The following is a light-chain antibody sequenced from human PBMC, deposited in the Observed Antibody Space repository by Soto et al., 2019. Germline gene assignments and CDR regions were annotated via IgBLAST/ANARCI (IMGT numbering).Light chain of an antibody. Sequence: EIVLTQSPGNLSLSPGERATLSCRASQSVSSSYLAWYQQKPGQAPRLLIYGASSRATGIPDRFNGSGSGTDFTLTISRLEPEDFAVYYCQQYGSSPPITFGQGTRLEIK. V-gene: IGKV3-20*01. J-gene: IGKJ5*01. CDR2: GAS. CDR3: QQYGSSPPIT. CDR1: QSVSSSY.